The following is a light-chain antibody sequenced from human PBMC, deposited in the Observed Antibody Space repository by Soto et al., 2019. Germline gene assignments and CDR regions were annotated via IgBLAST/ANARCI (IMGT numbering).Light chain of an antibody. Sequence: EIVLSHSLATLEMYNGERATLSCRASQSVSRYLAWYQQKPGQAPRLLIYDASNRATGIPARFSGSGAGTDFTLTITSLQSEDFGVYFCQQDKDWPTTFGQGTKVDNK. CDR3: QQDKDWPTT. CDR1: QSVSRY. J-gene: IGKJ1*01. CDR2: DAS. V-gene: IGKV3-11*01.